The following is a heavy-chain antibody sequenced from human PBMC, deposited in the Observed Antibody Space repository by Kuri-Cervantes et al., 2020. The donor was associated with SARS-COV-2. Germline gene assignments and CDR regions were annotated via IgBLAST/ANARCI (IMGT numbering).Heavy chain of an antibody. CDR2: IKQDGSEK. J-gene: IGHJ6*02. Sequence: GESLKISCAASGFTFSSYWMSWVHQAPGKGLEWVANIKQDGSEKYYVDSVKGRFTISKDNAKNSLYLQMNSLRAEDTAVYYCARARRIEDPFYYYYGMDVWGQGTTVTVSS. V-gene: IGHV3-7*01. CDR3: ARARRIEDPFYYYYGMDV. CDR1: GFTFSSYW. D-gene: IGHD1-14*01.